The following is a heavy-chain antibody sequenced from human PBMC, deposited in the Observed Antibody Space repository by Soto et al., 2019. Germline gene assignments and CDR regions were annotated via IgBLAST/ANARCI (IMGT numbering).Heavy chain of an antibody. CDR2: IIPVFDKA. J-gene: IGHJ3*01. CDR3: ARPRWDWGAAFDL. D-gene: IGHD1-26*01. V-gene: IGHV1-69*01. CDR1: GGPFGTSA. Sequence: QVQLVQSGADVKKPGSSVKVSCKTSGGPFGTSAISWLRQAPAQGLEWMGEIIPVFDKANYAQNFQGRLTITADEATGTGFMKLSRLGSEDRAVYFCARPRWDWGAAFDLWGLGTFVTVSS.